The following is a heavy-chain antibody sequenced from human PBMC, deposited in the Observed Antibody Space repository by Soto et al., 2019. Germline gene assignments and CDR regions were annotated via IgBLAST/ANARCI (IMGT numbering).Heavy chain of an antibody. CDR1: GFTFSSYA. Sequence: QVQLVESGGGVVQPGRSLRLSCAASGFTFSSYAMHWVRQAPGKGLEWVAVVSHDGKTEYHAASVKGRFTISRDTSANILSLQMNSLRDEDTAVYYWGREPYISGHYSGGCDVWGQGTMVTVSS. CDR3: GREPYISGHYSGGCDV. V-gene: IGHV3-30*04. D-gene: IGHD3-22*01. J-gene: IGHJ3*01. CDR2: VSHDGKTE.